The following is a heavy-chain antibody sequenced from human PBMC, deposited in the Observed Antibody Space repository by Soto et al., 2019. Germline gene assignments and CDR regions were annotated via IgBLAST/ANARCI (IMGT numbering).Heavy chain of an antibody. Sequence: QVQLQESGPGLVKPSETLSLTCTVSGGSVSSGSYYWSWIRQPPGKGLEWIGYIYYSGSTNYNPSLKSRVTISVDTSKNQFSLKLSSVTAADTAVYYCARDLGDGYNPDFDYWGQGTLVTVSS. J-gene: IGHJ4*02. CDR3: ARDLGDGYNPDFDY. D-gene: IGHD5-12*01. CDR2: IYYSGST. V-gene: IGHV4-61*01. CDR1: GGSVSSGSYY.